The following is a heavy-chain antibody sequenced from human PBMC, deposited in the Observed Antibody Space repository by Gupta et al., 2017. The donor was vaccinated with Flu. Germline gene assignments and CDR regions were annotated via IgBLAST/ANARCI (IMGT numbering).Heavy chain of an antibody. D-gene: IGHD1-26*01. J-gene: IGHJ4*02. CDR1: GFSFSSYE. CDR2: INSGGLGI. Sequence: EVQLVESGGGLVQPGGSLRFSCAASGFSFSSYELNWVRQAPGKGLEWISYINSGGLGINYEDSVKGGFTVSRDNAKNSRYLQMNSLRAEDTAVYYCARALYNSGRYTGGGVVLRYWGQGTLVTVSS. V-gene: IGHV3-48*03. CDR3: ARALYNSGRYTGGGVVLRY.